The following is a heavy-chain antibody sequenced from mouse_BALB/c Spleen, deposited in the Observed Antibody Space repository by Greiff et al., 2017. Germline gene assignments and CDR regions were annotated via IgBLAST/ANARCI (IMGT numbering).Heavy chain of an antibody. CDR2: IDPSDSYT. D-gene: IGHD2-1*01. J-gene: IGHJ2*01. CDR1: GYTFTSYW. CDR3: TRCYYGNYFDY. Sequence: QVQLQQPGAELVKPGASVKLSCKASGYTFTSYWMHWVKQRPGQGLEWIGEIDPSDSYTNYNQKFKDKATLTVDKSSSTAYMQLSSPTSEDSAVYYCTRCYYGNYFDYWGQGTTLTVSS. V-gene: IGHV1-69*02.